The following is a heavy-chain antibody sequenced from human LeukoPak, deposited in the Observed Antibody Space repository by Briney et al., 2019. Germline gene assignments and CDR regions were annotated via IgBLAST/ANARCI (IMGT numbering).Heavy chain of an antibody. CDR3: ARVVITFGGVIVIGGYFDY. J-gene: IGHJ4*02. CDR1: GGTFSSHA. Sequence: ASVKVSCKASGGTFSSHAIAWVRQAPGQGPEWMGGIIPISGTADYAQKFQGRVTMTTDTSTSTAYMELRSLRSDDTAVYYCARVVITFGGVIVIGGYFDYWGQGTLVTVSS. V-gene: IGHV1-69*05. D-gene: IGHD3-16*02. CDR2: IIPISGTA.